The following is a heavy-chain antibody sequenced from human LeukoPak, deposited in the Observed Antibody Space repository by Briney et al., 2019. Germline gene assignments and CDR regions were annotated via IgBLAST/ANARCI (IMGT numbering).Heavy chain of an antibody. V-gene: IGHV4-59*02. J-gene: IGHJ4*01. D-gene: IGHD5-12*01. Sequence: SETLSLACTVSGGSVGGYYWSWIRQSPGKGLEWIGYISYGGSTNYNPALKSQITISADTSKNQISLTMAYVTAADTAVYYCARGQAEDSSYEYWGRGTLVTVSS. CDR1: GGSVGGYY. CDR3: ARGQAEDSSYEY. CDR2: ISYGGST.